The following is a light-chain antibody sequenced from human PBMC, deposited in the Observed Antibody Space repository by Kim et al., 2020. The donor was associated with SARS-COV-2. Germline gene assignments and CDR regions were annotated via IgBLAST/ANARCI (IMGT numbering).Light chain of an antibody. V-gene: IGLV3-19*01. CDR1: SLRRYY. J-gene: IGLJ2*01. Sequence: ALGQTVRITCQGDSLRRYYASWYQQKPEQAPVLVIYGKNNRPSGIPDRFSGSSSGNTASLTITGAQAEDEADYYCNPRDSSGNHLVFGGGTQLTVL. CDR2: GKN. CDR3: NPRDSSGNHLV.